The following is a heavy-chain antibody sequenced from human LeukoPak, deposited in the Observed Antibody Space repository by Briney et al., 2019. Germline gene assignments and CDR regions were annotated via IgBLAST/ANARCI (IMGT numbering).Heavy chain of an antibody. D-gene: IGHD4-23*01. CDR1: GGSISSSNW. CDR3: ARDNRWNDAFDI. J-gene: IGHJ3*02. CDR2: VYHSGST. Sequence: SSGTLSLTCAVSGGSISSSNWWSWVRQPPGKGLEWIGEVYHSGSTNYNPSLKNRVTISVDKSKNQFSLKLSSVTAADTAVYYCARDNRWNDAFDIWGQGTMVTVSS. V-gene: IGHV4-4*02.